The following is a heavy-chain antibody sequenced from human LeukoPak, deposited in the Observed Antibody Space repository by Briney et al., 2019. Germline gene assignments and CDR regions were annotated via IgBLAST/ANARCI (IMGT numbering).Heavy chain of an antibody. Sequence: SVKVSCKASGYTFNDYGVSWVRQAPGQGLEWMGRIIPILGIANYAQKFQGRVTITADKSTSTAYMELSSLRSEDTAVYYCARVDTAMVIDYWGQGTLVTVSS. J-gene: IGHJ4*02. D-gene: IGHD5-18*01. CDR3: ARVDTAMVIDY. CDR1: GYTFNDYG. V-gene: IGHV1-69*04. CDR2: IIPILGIA.